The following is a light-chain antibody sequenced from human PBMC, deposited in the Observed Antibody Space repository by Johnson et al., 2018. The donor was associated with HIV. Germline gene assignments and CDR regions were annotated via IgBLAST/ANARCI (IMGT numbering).Light chain of an antibody. CDR1: SSNIGSNY. CDR3: GTWDSSLSAFYV. V-gene: IGLV1-51*01. CDR2: DNN. Sequence: QSVLTQPPSVSAAPGQKVIISCSGRSSNIGSNYVSWYQQLPGTAPKLLIYDNNKRPSGIPDRFSGSKSGTSATLGITGLQTGDEADYYCGTWDSSLSAFYVFGTGTKVTVL. J-gene: IGLJ1*01.